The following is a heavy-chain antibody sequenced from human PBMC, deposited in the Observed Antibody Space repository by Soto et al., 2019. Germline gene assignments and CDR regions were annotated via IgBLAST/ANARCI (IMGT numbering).Heavy chain of an antibody. V-gene: IGHV3-9*01. J-gene: IGHJ4*02. CDR2: ISWNSGSI. Sequence: PGGSLRLSCAASGFTFDDYAMHWVRQAPGKGLEWVSGISWNSGSIGYADSVKGRFTISRDNAKEFLYLQMNSLRDEDTAVYYCSRGGTTSSWYWRNWGQGILVTVSS. CDR3: SRGGTTSSWYWRN. CDR1: GFTFDDYA. D-gene: IGHD6-13*01.